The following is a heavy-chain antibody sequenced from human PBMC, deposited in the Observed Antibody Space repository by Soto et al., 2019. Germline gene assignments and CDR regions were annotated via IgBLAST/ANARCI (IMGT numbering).Heavy chain of an antibody. CDR1: GGSMRSYY. D-gene: IGHD6-25*01. CDR2: IYYTGST. J-gene: IGHJ4*02. CDR3: ARVGSSGWHLDY. V-gene: IGHV4-59*01. Sequence: SETLSLTWTVCGGSMRSYYWSWIRQPPEKRPEWIGYIYYTGSTNLNPSLKSRVTMSVDTSKNQFSMKLTSVTAADTAMYYCARVGSSGWHLDYWGQGALVTVSS.